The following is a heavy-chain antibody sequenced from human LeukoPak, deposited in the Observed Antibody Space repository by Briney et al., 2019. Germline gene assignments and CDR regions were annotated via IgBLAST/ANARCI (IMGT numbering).Heavy chain of an antibody. Sequence: SETLSLTCTVSGGSISSSSYYWGWIRQPPGKGLEWIGSIYYSGSTYYNPSLKSRVTISVDTSKNQFSLKLSSVTAADTAVYYCARASIVGAILWDYYMDVWGKGTTVTVSS. D-gene: IGHD1-26*01. CDR3: ARASIVGAILWDYYMDV. CDR2: IYYSGST. V-gene: IGHV4-39*07. J-gene: IGHJ6*03. CDR1: GGSISSSSYY.